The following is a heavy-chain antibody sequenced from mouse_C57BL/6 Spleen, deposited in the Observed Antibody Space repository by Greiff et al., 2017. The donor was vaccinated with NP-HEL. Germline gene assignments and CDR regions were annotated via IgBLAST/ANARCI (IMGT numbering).Heavy chain of an antibody. J-gene: IGHJ4*01. V-gene: IGHV2-5*01. D-gene: IGHD2-5*01. CDR2: IWRGGST. Sequence: QVQLKESGPGLVQPSQSLSITCTVSGFSLTSYGVHWVRQSPGKGLEWLGVIWRGGSTDYNAAFMSRLSITKDNSKSQVFFKMNSLQADDAAIYYCGVTTRNYYAMDYWGQGTSVTVSS. CDR3: GVTTRNYYAMDY. CDR1: GFSLTSYG.